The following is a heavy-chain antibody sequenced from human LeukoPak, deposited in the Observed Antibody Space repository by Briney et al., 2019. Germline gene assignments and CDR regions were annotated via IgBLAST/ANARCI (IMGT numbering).Heavy chain of an antibody. D-gene: IGHD3-9*01. CDR1: GYTFTGYY. V-gene: IGHV1-2*02. J-gene: IGHJ6*02. CDR2: INPNSGGT. CDR3: ARDIRLRYVPYGIDV. Sequence: ASVKVSCNASGYTFTGYYMHWVRHAPGQGLEWMGWINPNSGGTNYAQKVQGRVTMTSDTSISTGYMELRRLRSEDTAVYYCARDIRLRYVPYGIDVWGQGSTVTVSS.